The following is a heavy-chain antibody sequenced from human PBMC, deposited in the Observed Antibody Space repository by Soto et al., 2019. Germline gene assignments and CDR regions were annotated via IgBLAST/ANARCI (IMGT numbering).Heavy chain of an antibody. V-gene: IGHV1-8*01. J-gene: IGHJ6*02. CDR2: MNPNSGNT. CDR3: ASGFDYGDNYYYYGMDV. Sequence: ASVKVSCKASGYTFTSYDINWVRQATGQGLEWMGWMNPNSGNTGYAQKFQGRVTMTRNTSISTAYMELSSLRSEDTAVYYCASGFDYGDNYYYYGMDVWGQGTTVTVSS. D-gene: IGHD4-17*01. CDR1: GYTFTSYD.